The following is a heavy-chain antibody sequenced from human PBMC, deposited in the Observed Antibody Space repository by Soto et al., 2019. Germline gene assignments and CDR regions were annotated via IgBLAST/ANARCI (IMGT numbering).Heavy chain of an antibody. Sequence: EVQLLESGGGLVQPGGSLRLSCAASGFTFSSYAMSWVRQAPGKGLEWVSAISGSGGSTYYADSVKGRFTISRDNSKNTLYLQMTSLRAEDTAVYYCAKDEYSSSWSSYNWFDPWGQGTLVTVSS. CDR1: GFTFSSYA. CDR3: AKDEYSSSWSSYNWFDP. D-gene: IGHD6-13*01. J-gene: IGHJ5*02. V-gene: IGHV3-23*01. CDR2: ISGSGGST.